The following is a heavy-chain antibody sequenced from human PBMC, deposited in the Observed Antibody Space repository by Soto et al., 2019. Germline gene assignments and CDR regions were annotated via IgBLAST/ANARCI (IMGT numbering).Heavy chain of an antibody. V-gene: IGHV1-46*01. Sequence: GASVKVSCKASGYTFTSYYMHWVRQAPGQGLEWMGIINPSGGSTSYAQKFQGRVTMTRDTSTSTVYMELSSLRSEDTAVYYCARSNRLLWFGELSFDYWGQGTLVTVSS. J-gene: IGHJ4*02. CDR3: ARSNRLLWFGELSFDY. D-gene: IGHD3-10*01. CDR2: INPSGGST. CDR1: GYTFTSYY.